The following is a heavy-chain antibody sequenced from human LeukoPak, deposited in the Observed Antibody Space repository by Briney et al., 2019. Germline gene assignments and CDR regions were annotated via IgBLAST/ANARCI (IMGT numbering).Heavy chain of an antibody. CDR2: IDSDGSNT. V-gene: IGHV3-74*01. Sequence: QPGGSLRLSRAASGFTFSSYWMHWVRQAPGKGQVWVSRIDSDGSNTNYADSVKGRFTVSRDNAKNTLYLQMNSLRAEDTAVYYCARDDYGDYYFDYWGQGTLVTVSS. CDR3: ARDDYGDYYFDY. CDR1: GFTFSSYW. J-gene: IGHJ4*02. D-gene: IGHD4-17*01.